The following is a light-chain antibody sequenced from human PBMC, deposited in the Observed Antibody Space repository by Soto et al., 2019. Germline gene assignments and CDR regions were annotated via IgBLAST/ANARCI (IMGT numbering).Light chain of an antibody. CDR3: QQSYITPYT. J-gene: IGKJ2*01. CDR1: QTISRY. CDR2: AS. V-gene: IGKV1-39*01. Sequence: DIQMTQSPSTLSASVGDKVTITCRASQTISRYLNWFQQKPGKAPKLLISASSLQDGVPSRFSDSGSGTDFTLTISSLQPEAFATYFCQQSYITPYTFGQGTKLEI.